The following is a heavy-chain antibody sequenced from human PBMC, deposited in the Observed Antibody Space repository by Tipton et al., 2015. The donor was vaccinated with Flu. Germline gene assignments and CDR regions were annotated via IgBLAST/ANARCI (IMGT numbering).Heavy chain of an antibody. CDR3: ARDTFRYCSGASCLSDYYYYGMDV. CDR1: GGSISSSRYY. D-gene: IGHD2-15*01. Sequence: TLSLTCTVSGGSISSSRYYWGWIRQPPGKGLEWIGSIYHSGTAYYNPSLKSRVTISVDTSKNQFSLNLSSVTAADTAVYYCARDTFRYCSGASCLSDYYYYGMDVWGQGTTVTVSS. J-gene: IGHJ6*02. CDR2: IYHSGTA. V-gene: IGHV4-39*07.